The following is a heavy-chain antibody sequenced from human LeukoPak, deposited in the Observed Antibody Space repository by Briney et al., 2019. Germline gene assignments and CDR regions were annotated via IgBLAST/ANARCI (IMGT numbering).Heavy chain of an antibody. CDR1: GFTFSSYW. CDR3: ARWIQLWLLRYFDY. J-gene: IGHJ4*02. D-gene: IGHD5-18*01. Sequence: GGSLRLSCAASGFTFSSYWMSWVRQAPGKGLEWVANIKQDGSEKYYVDSVKGRFTISRGNAKNSLYLQMNSLRAEDTAVYYCARWIQLWLLRYFDYWGQGTLVTVSS. CDR2: IKQDGSEK. V-gene: IGHV3-7*01.